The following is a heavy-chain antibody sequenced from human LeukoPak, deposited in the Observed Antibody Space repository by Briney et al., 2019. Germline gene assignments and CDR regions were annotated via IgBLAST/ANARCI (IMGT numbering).Heavy chain of an antibody. CDR2: IRYDGSNK. D-gene: IGHD2/OR15-2a*01. CDR3: ASIALTYYYYYMDV. J-gene: IGHJ6*03. Sequence: PGGSLRLSCAASGFTFSSYGMHWVRQAPGKGLEWVAFIRYDGSNKYYADSVKSRFTISRDNSKNTLYLQMNSLRAEDTAVYYCASIALTYYYYYMDVWGKGTRVTISS. V-gene: IGHV3-30*02. CDR1: GFTFSSYG.